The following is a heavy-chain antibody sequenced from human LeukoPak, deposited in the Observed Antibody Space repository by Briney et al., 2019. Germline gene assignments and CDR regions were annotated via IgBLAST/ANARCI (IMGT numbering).Heavy chain of an antibody. CDR1: GYSFTSYW. CDR3: ARLSPGFSGRYNWFDP. V-gene: IGHV5-51*01. J-gene: IGHJ5*02. Sequence: GESLKISCKGSGYSFTSYWIGWVRQMPGKGLEWMGIIYPGDSDIRYSPSFQGQVTISADKSISTAYLQWSSLKASDTAMYYCARLSPGFSGRYNWFDPWGQGTLVTVSS. CDR2: IYPGDSDI. D-gene: IGHD3-10*01.